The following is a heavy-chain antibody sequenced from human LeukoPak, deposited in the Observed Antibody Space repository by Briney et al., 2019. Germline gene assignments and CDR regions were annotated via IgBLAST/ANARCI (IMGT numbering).Heavy chain of an antibody. V-gene: IGHV1-24*01. D-gene: IGHD6-13*01. CDR2: FDPEDGET. J-gene: IGHJ6*04. CDR1: GYTLAELS. CDR3: ATARPNGVAAVDV. Sequence: ASVKVSCKVSGYTLAELSMHWVRQAPGKGLEWMGGFDPEDGETIYAQKFQGRVTMTEATSTDTAYMELSSLRSEDTAVYYCATARPNGVAAVDVWGKGTTVTVSS.